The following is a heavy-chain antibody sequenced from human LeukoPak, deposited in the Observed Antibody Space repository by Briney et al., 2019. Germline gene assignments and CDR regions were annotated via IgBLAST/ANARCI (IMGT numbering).Heavy chain of an antibody. Sequence: PGGSLRLSCAASGFTFSSNWMSWVRQAPGKRLEWVANIKPDGSEKYYVDSVKGRFTISRDNPKNSLYLQINNLRAEDTAVYYCGRLAHNAWYAIDFWGQGTLVTVSS. CDR1: GFTFSSNW. CDR2: IKPDGSEK. J-gene: IGHJ4*02. CDR3: GRLAHNAWYAIDF. V-gene: IGHV3-7*01. D-gene: IGHD2-2*01.